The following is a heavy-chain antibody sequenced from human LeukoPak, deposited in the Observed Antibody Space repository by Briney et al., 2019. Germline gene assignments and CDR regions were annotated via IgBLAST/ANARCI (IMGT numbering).Heavy chain of an antibody. J-gene: IGHJ4*02. Sequence: GGSLRLSCAASGFTFSSYSMNWVRQAPGKRLEWVSSISSSSSYIYYADSVKGRFTISRDNAKNSLYLQMNSLRAEDTAVYYCAKRSAESSGYFNYWGQGILVTVSS. CDR1: GFTFSSYS. CDR3: AKRSAESSGYFNY. CDR2: ISSSSSYI. V-gene: IGHV3-21*04. D-gene: IGHD6-19*01.